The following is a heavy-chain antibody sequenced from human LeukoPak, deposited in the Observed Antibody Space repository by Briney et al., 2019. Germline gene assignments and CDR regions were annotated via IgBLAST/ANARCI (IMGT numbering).Heavy chain of an antibody. D-gene: IGHD2-15*01. CDR3: AKDRPYCSGGTCYYDY. J-gene: IGHJ4*02. Sequence: GGSLRLSCAASGFSFSSYAMSWVRQAPGKGLEWVSGISGSATTYYADSVKGRFTISRDNFKNTLYLQMNSLRAEDTAVYYCAKDRPYCSGGTCYYDYWGQGTLVTVSS. V-gene: IGHV3-23*01. CDR1: GFSFSSYA. CDR2: ISGSATT.